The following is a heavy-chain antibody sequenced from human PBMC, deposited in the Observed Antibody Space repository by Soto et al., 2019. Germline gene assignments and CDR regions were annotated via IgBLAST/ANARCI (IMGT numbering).Heavy chain of an antibody. CDR2: IIPIFGTA. D-gene: IGHD3-3*01. V-gene: IGHV1-69*13. CDR3: ASTNDFWSGYSAFDI. Sequence: SVKVSCKASVGTFSSYAISWVRQAPGQGLEWMGGIIPIFGTANYAQKFQGRVTITADESTSTAYMELSSLRSEDTAVYYCASTNDFWSGYSAFDIWGQGTMVTVSS. J-gene: IGHJ3*02. CDR1: VGTFSSYA.